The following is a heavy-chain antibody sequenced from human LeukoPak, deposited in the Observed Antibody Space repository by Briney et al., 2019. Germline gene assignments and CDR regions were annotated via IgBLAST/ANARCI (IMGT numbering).Heavy chain of an antibody. J-gene: IGHJ3*02. CDR3: ARERDPPAIGI. V-gene: IGHV3-48*03. CDR1: GFTFSSYE. Sequence: PGGSLRLSCVVSGFTFSSYEMNWVRQAPGKGLEWVSYISSSGSIMYYAESVKGRFTISRDNAKNSLYLQMNSLRPEDTAIYYCARERDPPAIGIWGQGTMVTVSS. CDR2: ISSSGSIM.